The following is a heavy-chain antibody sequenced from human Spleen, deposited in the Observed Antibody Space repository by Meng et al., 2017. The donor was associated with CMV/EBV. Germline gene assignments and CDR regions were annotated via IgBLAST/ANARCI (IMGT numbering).Heavy chain of an antibody. V-gene: IGHV4-30-4*08. CDR2: IYYSGST. D-gene: IGHD3-10*01. CDR1: GGSISSCDYY. Sequence: QPPEACPGLVKPSQSLSLTCTVSGGSISSCDYYWSWIRQPPGKGLEWIGYIYYSGSTYYNPSLKSRVTISVDTSKNQFSLKLSSVTAADTAVYYCARGGGITMVRGVRHFDYWGQGTLVTVSS. CDR3: ARGGGITMVRGVRHFDY. J-gene: IGHJ4*02.